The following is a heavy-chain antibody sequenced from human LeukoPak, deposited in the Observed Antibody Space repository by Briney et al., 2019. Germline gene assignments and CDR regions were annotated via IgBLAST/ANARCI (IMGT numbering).Heavy chain of an antibody. CDR1: GFTFSRYW. CDR2: INSDGSST. J-gene: IGHJ4*02. D-gene: IGHD3-10*01. V-gene: IGHV3-74*01. CDR3: ASPDYGSGSYYVDY. Sequence: PGGSLRLSCAASGFTFSRYWMHWVCQAPGKGLVWVSRINSDGSSTTYADSVKGRFTISRDNAKNTLYLQMNSLRAEDTAVYYCASPDYGSGSYYVDYWGQGTLVTVSS.